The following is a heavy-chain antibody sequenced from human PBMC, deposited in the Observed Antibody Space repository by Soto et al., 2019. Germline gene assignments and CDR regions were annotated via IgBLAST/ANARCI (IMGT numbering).Heavy chain of an antibody. V-gene: IGHV1-8*01. Sequence: ASVKVSCKASGYTFTSYEINWVRQATGQGLEWMGWMNPNSGNTGYAQKFQGRVTMTRNTSISTAYMELSSLRSEDTAVYYCARRVGGGLDYGYWGQGTLVTVSS. J-gene: IGHJ4*02. CDR1: GYTFTSYE. CDR3: ARRVGGGLDYGY. D-gene: IGHD3-16*01. CDR2: MNPNSGNT.